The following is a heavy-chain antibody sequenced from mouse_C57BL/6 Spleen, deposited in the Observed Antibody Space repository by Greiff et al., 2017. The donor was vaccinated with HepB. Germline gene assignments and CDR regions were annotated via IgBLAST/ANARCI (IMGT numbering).Heavy chain of an antibody. Sequence: DVQLQESGPGLVKPSQSLSLTCSVTGYSITSGYYWNWIRQFPGNKLEWMGYISYDGSNNYNPSLKNRISITRDTSKNQFFLKLNSVTTEDTATYYCARREDYYGSSLYAMDYWGQGTSVTVSS. CDR3: ARREDYYGSSLYAMDY. CDR2: ISYDGSN. V-gene: IGHV3-6*01. CDR1: GYSITSGYY. D-gene: IGHD1-1*01. J-gene: IGHJ4*01.